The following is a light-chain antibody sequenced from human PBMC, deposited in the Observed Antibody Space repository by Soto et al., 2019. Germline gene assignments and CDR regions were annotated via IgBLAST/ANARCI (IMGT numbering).Light chain of an antibody. CDR2: EVS. V-gene: IGKV2D-29*01. CDR3: LQSLHFPLT. J-gene: IGKJ4*01. CDR1: QTLLHSNGKSY. Sequence: VMTQTPLSLSVTPGQSASISCRSSQTLLHSNGKSYLYWYLQKAGQAPQLLIYEVSKRFSGVPDRFSGSGAGTDFTLKTSRVEAEDVGVYYCLQSLHFPLTFGGGTKVEIK.